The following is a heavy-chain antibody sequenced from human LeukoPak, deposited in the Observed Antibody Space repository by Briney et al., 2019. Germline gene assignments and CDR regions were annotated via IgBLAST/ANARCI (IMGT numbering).Heavy chain of an antibody. CDR3: ARVTAAAGKDYYYYYYMDV. V-gene: IGHV4-4*09. D-gene: IGHD6-13*01. CDR1: GGSISSYY. CDR2: IYTSGST. Sequence: SETLSLTCTVSGGSISSYYWSWIRQPPGKGLEWIGYIYTSGSTNYNPSLKSRVTISVDTSKNQFSLKLSSVTAADTAVYYCARVTAAAGKDYYYYYYMDVWGKGTTVTVSS. J-gene: IGHJ6*03.